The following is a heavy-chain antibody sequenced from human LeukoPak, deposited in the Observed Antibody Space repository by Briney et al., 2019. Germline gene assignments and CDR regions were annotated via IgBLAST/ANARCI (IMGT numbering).Heavy chain of an antibody. CDR1: GGSFSGYY. J-gene: IGHJ4*02. V-gene: IGHV4-34*01. D-gene: IGHD2-2*01. CDR3: ARFLGYCSSTSCSLSSYFDY. CDR2: INHSGST. Sequence: SETLSLTCAVYGGSFSGYYWSWIRQPPGKGLEWIGEINHSGSTNYNPSPKSRVTISVDTSKNQFSLKLSSVTAADTAVYYCARFLGYCSSTSCSLSSYFDYWGQGTLVTVSS.